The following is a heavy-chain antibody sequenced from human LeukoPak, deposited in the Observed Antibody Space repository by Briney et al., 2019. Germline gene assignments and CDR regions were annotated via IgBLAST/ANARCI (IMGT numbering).Heavy chain of an antibody. D-gene: IGHD6-6*01. CDR2: INAGNGNT. Sequence: GASVKVSCKASGYTFTSYAMHWVRQAPGQRLEWMGWINAGNGNTKYSQKFQGRVTITRDTSASTAYMELSSLRSEDTAVYYCARSNRPWLLYSSPSWAYYFDYWGQGTLVTVSS. CDR1: GYTFTSYA. J-gene: IGHJ4*02. CDR3: ARSNRPWLLYSSPSWAYYFDY. V-gene: IGHV1-3*01.